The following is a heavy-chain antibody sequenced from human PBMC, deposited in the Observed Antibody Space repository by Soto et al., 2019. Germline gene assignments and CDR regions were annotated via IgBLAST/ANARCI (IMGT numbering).Heavy chain of an antibody. J-gene: IGHJ4*02. CDR2: FSLSGTT. D-gene: IGHD2-8*02. CDR3: ARGMTPPGAPAWYYFDS. V-gene: IGHV4-4*07. CDR1: GASITGSFV. Sequence: SEPLSLTCPVSGASITGSFVWSWIRQPAGKGLEWIGRFSLSGTTNYNPSLRSRVTMSADVSKNQFSLRLTSVTAADTALYYCARGMTPPGAPAWYYFDSWGQGTLVTVSS.